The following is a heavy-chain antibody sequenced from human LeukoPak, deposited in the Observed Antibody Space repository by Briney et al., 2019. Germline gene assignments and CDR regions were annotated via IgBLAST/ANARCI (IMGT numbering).Heavy chain of an antibody. CDR1: GGSITQTNY. CDR3: ARDRLWLYDSSGYPHYYFDY. D-gene: IGHD3-22*01. CDR2: VNLQGGT. V-gene: IGHV4-4*02. J-gene: IGHJ4*02. Sequence: SETLSLTCDVSGGSITQTNYWTWVRQPPGKGLEWIGEVNLQGGTNYNPSLLRRVAISVDTSANHVSLQMTSVTAADTAVYYCARDRLWLYDSSGYPHYYFDYWGQGTLVTVSS.